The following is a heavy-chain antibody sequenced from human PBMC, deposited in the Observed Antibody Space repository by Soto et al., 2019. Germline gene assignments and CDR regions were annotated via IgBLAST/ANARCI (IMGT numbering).Heavy chain of an antibody. CDR1: GYIFANGW. Sequence: PXESLKIACKGSGYIFANGWLAWVRQMPGKGLEWMGIIFPGDSDTRYSPSFQGQVTISADKSINTAYLQWSSLKASDTAVYYCARRVAAHPYFDFWGQGALVTVSS. CDR2: IFPGDSDT. J-gene: IGHJ4*02. D-gene: IGHD6-6*01. V-gene: IGHV5-51*01. CDR3: ARRVAAHPYFDF.